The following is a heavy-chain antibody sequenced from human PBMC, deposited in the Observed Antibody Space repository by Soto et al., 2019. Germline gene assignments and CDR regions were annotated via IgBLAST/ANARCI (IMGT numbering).Heavy chain of an antibody. CDR2: IYYSGST. Sequence: QVQLQESGPGLVKPSQTLSLTCTVSGGSISSGGYYWSWIRQHPGKGLEWIGYIYYSGSTYYNPSLKVRVTIAMDTSKNQFSLKLSSVTAANTAVYYCARVGYYGSGSYYRQRYYFDYWGQGTLVTVSS. D-gene: IGHD3-10*01. CDR3: ARVGYYGSGSYYRQRYYFDY. J-gene: IGHJ4*02. V-gene: IGHV4-31*03. CDR1: GGSISSGGYY.